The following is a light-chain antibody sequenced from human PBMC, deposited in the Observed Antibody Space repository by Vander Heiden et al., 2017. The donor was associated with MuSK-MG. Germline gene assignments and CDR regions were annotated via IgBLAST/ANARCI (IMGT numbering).Light chain of an antibody. Sequence: QSVLAQPPSVSGAPGQRVTCSCTGTTSTIGDGYDVHWYQQLPGTTPKLLIYGNTNRPSGVPVRFSASKSDASASLAISDLQDEGEADYYCQSDDAALSGAVFGGGTKLTVL. V-gene: IGLV1-40*01. J-gene: IGLJ3*02. CDR1: TSTIGDGYD. CDR3: QSDDAALSGAV. CDR2: GNT.